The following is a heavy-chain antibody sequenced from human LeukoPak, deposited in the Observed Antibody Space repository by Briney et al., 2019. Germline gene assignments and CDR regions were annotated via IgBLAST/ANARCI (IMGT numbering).Heavy chain of an antibody. V-gene: IGHV3-74*01. J-gene: IGHJ4*02. CDR2: INSDGSGT. Sequence: GGSLKLSCAASGFTFSSYWMHWVRQVPGEGLVWVSRINSDGSGTNYADSVKGRFTISRDNARNTLYLQMNSLRAEDTAFYYCARVVYCTDTNCPLEYWGQGTLVTVSS. CDR1: GFTFSSYW. D-gene: IGHD2-8*02. CDR3: ARVVYCTDTNCPLEY.